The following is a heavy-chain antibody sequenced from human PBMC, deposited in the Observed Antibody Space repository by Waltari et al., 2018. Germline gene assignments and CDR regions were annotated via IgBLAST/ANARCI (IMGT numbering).Heavy chain of an antibody. CDR2: ISSGASTI. V-gene: IGHV3-48*03. J-gene: IGHJ4*02. Sequence: EVQLVESGGGLVQPGGSLILFCAASGFTFRNYEMNWVRQAPGKGLEWVSYISSGASTIYYADSVKGRFTISRDNAKNSVYLQMNSLRVEDTAIYYCARGEGGANEYWGQGSLVTVSS. CDR3: ARGEGGANEY. D-gene: IGHD1-26*01. CDR1: GFTFRNYE.